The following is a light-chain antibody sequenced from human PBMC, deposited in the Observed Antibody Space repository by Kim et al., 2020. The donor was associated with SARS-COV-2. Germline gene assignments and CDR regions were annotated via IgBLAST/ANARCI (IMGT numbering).Light chain of an antibody. Sequence: ARVVRARLTRGGNNSGIKGVYWHQQKPGQAPVLVIYNDDERPSGIPERFSGSNAGNTATLTVTRVEAGDEAAYYGQVWDNTSDHVVFGGGTQLTVL. CDR2: NDD. J-gene: IGLJ2*01. V-gene: IGLV3-21*04. CDR3: QVWDNTSDHVV. CDR1: NSGIKG.